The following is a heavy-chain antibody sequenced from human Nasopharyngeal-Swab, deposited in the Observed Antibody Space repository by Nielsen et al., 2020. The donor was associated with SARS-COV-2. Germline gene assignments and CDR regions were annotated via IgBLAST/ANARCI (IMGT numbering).Heavy chain of an antibody. Sequence: SLKISCAASGFTFDDYAMHWVRQAPGKGLEWISGINWNGGRIGYADSVKGRFTISRDNAKKSLYLQMNSLRPEDTALYYCTKATSLYYYDSSGYRPWYCDHWGQGTLVTVSS. J-gene: IGHJ4*02. D-gene: IGHD3-22*01. CDR3: TKATSLYYYDSSGYRPWYCDH. CDR1: GFTFDDYA. CDR2: INWNGGRI. V-gene: IGHV3-9*01.